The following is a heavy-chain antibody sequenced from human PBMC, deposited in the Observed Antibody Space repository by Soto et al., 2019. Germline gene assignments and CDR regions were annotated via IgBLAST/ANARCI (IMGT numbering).Heavy chain of an antibody. J-gene: IGHJ6*02. CDR2: ISYDGSNK. Sequence: PGGSLRLSCAASGFTFSSYAMHWVRQAPGKGLEWVAVISYDGSNKYYADSVKGRFTISRDNSKNTLYLQMNSLRAEDTAVYYFAREGFIYYYYGMDVWGQGTTVTVSS. CDR3: AREGFIYYYYGMDV. CDR1: GFTFSSYA. V-gene: IGHV3-30-3*01.